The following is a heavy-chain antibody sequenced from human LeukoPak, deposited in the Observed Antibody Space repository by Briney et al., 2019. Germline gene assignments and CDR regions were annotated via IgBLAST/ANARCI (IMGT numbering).Heavy chain of an antibody. Sequence: PGGSLRLSCAASGFTFSSYAMSWVRQAPGKGLEWVSAISGSGGSTYYADSVKGRFTISRDNSKNTLYLQMNSLRAEDTAVYYCAKDKLWFGELSLPHFDYWGQGTLVTVSS. V-gene: IGHV3-23*01. D-gene: IGHD3-10*01. CDR2: ISGSGGST. CDR1: GFTFSSYA. J-gene: IGHJ4*02. CDR3: AKDKLWFGELSLPHFDY.